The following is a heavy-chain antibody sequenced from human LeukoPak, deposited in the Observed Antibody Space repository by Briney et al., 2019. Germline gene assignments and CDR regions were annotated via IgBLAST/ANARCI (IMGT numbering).Heavy chain of an antibody. CDR3: ARHGSSEFDY. Sequence: SETLSLTCTVSGGSISSKSHYWGWIRQPPGKGLEWIGSMYYSGSTYYNPSLQSRVTMSVDTSKNQFSLRLTSVTAADTAVYYRARHGSSEFDYWGQGTLVTVSS. CDR2: MYYSGST. V-gene: IGHV4-39*01. D-gene: IGHD3-3*01. J-gene: IGHJ4*02. CDR1: GGSISSKSHY.